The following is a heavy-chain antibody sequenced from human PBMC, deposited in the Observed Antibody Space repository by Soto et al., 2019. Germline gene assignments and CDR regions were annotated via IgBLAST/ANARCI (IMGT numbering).Heavy chain of an antibody. CDR2: ISAYNGNT. CDR1: GYTFTSYG. D-gene: IGHD3-22*01. J-gene: IGHJ5*02. V-gene: IGHV1-18*01. CDR3: ARERHVIVAAGWWFDP. Sequence: GASVKVSCKASGYTFTSYGISWVRQAPGQGLEWMGWISAYNGNTNYAQKLQGRVTMTTDTSTSTAYMELRSLRSDDTAVYYCARERHVIVAAGWWFDPWGQGTLVTVSS.